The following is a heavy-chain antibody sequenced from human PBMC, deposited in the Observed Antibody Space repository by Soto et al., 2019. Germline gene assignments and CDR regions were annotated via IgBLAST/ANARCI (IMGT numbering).Heavy chain of an antibody. CDR3: ARDLYKNSSRKLFDP. Sequence: GASVKVSCKASGYTFTSYGISWVRQAPGQGLEWMGWISAYNGNTNYAQKLQGRVTMTTDTSTSTAYMELRSLRSDDTAVYYCARDLYKNSSRKLFDPWGQGTLVTVSP. CDR2: ISAYNGNT. V-gene: IGHV1-18*01. CDR1: GYTFTSYG. J-gene: IGHJ5*02. D-gene: IGHD6-13*01.